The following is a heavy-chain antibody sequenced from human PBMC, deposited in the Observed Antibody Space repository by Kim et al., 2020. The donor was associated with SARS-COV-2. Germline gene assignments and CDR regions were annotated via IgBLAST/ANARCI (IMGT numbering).Heavy chain of an antibody. D-gene: IGHD3-9*01. J-gene: IGHJ4*02. V-gene: IGHV1-69*13. CDR2: IIPIFGTA. CDR3: ARDYDILTGYGGERRSGFDY. Sequence: SVKVSCKASGGTFSSYAISWVRQAPGQGLEWMGGIIPIFGTANYAQKFQGRVTITADESTSTAYMELSSLRSEDTAVYYCARDYDILTGYGGERRSGFDYWGQGTLVTVSS. CDR1: GGTFSSYA.